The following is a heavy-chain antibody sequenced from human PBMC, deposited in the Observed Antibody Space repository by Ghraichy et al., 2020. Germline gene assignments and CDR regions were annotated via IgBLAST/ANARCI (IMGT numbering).Heavy chain of an antibody. CDR1: GYTFTAYY. D-gene: IGHD4-17*01. J-gene: IGHJ3*01. V-gene: IGHV1-2*02. CDR3: ARDNYGEYSGAFDF. CDR2: INPNTGGT. Sequence: ASGKVSCKASGYTFTAYYLHWVRQAPGQGLEWMGWINPNTGGTNYAQNFQGRVTMTSDTSISTAYMKLSSLRSDDTAMFYCARDNYGEYSGAFDFWGQGTMVTVSS.